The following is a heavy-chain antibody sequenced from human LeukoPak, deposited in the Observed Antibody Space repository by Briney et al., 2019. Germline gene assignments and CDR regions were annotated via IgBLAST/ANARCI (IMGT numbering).Heavy chain of an antibody. CDR1: GGSITDYH. V-gene: IGHV4-4*07. Sequence: SETPSLTCTVSGGSITDYHWIWIRQPAGKGLEWIGRLYTSGSTNYNPSLKSRVTMSVDTSKNQFSLKLSSVTAADTAVYYCARSYYDSSGYYPIDYWGQGTLVTVSS. D-gene: IGHD3-22*01. J-gene: IGHJ4*02. CDR3: ARSYYDSSGYYPIDY. CDR2: LYTSGST.